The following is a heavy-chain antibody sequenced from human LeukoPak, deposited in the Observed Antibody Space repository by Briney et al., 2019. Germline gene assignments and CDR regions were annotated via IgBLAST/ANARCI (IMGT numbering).Heavy chain of an antibody. CDR1: GFTFSSYA. Sequence: PGGSLRLSCAASGFTFSSYAMHWVRQAPGKGLEWVAVISYDGSNKYYADSVKGRFTISRDNSKNTLYLQMNSLRAEDTAVYYCARDPGAAYYYMDVWGKGTTVTVSS. V-gene: IGHV3-30-3*01. CDR2: ISYDGSNK. CDR3: ARDPGAAYYYMDV. J-gene: IGHJ6*03. D-gene: IGHD6-13*01.